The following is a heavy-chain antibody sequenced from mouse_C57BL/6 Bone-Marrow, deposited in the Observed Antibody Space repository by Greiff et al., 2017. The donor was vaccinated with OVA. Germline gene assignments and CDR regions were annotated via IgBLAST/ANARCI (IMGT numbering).Heavy chain of an antibody. CDR1: GYTFTSYW. J-gene: IGHJ2*01. CDR3: ARIDGGPDY. V-gene: IGHV1-69*01. Sequence: QVQLQQPGAELVMPGASVKLSCKASGYTFTSYWMHWVKQRPGQGLEWIGEIDPSDSYTNYNQKFKGKSTLTVDKSSSTAYMQLSSLTSEDSAVYYCARIDGGPDYWGQGTTLTVSS. D-gene: IGHD3-3*01. CDR2: IDPSDSYT.